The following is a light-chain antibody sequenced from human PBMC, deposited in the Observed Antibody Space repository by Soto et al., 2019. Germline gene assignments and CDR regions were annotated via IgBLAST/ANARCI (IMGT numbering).Light chain of an antibody. CDR2: GNT. CDR3: QSFDMSLRAWL. Sequence: QSVLTQPPSVSGAPGQRVTISCTGSSSNIGAGLDVHWYQHLPGTAPKLLLYGNTYRPSGVPDRFSGSKSGTSASLAITGLQAEDEADYYCQSFDMSLRAWLFGGGTQLTVL. V-gene: IGLV1-40*01. J-gene: IGLJ7*01. CDR1: SSNIGAGLD.